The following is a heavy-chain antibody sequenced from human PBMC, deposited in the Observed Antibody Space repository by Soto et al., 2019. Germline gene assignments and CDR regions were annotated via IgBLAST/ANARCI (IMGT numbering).Heavy chain of an antibody. CDR1: GGSISSYY. D-gene: IGHD3-10*01. CDR2: IYYSGST. J-gene: IGHJ3*02. Sequence: PSETLSLTCTVSGGSISSYYWSWIRQPPGKGLEWIGYIYYSGSTNYNPSLKSRVTISVDTSKNQFSLKLSSVTAADTAVYYCERHYLSGGEGAFAIWGQGTMVTVSS. V-gene: IGHV4-59*08. CDR3: ERHYLSGGEGAFAI.